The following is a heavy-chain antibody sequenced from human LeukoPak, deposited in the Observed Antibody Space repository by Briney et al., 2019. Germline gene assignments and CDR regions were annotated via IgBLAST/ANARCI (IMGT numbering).Heavy chain of an antibody. CDR2: ISSSSSYI. Sequence: SGGSLRLSCAASGFTFSSYSMNWVRQAPGKGLEWVSSISSSSSYIYYADSVKGRFTISRDNAKNSLYLQMNSLRAEDTAVYYCARAATQYCGGDCYLKYWGQGILVTVSS. D-gene: IGHD2-21*02. V-gene: IGHV3-21*01. J-gene: IGHJ4*02. CDR1: GFTFSSYS. CDR3: ARAATQYCGGDCYLKY.